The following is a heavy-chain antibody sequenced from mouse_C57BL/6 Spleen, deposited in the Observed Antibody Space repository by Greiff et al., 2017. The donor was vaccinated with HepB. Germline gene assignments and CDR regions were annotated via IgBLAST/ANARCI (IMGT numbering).Heavy chain of an antibody. Sequence: VQLQQSGPELVKPGASVKISCKASGYAFSSSWMNWVKQRPGKGLEWIGRIYPGDGDTNYNGKFKGKATLTADKSSSTAYMQLSSLTSEDSAVYFCARDDYYGSRDWYFDVWGTGTTVTVSS. CDR1: GYAFSSSW. CDR3: ARDDYYGSRDWYFDV. J-gene: IGHJ1*03. D-gene: IGHD1-1*01. CDR2: IYPGDGDT. V-gene: IGHV1-82*01.